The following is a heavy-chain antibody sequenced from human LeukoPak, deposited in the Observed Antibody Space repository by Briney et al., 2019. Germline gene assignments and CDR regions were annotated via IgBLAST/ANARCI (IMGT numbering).Heavy chain of an antibody. CDR1: GGSISIYY. Sequence: SETLSLTCTVSGGSISIYYWSWIRQPAGKGLEWIGRIYTSGSTNYNPSLKSRVTISLDTSKNQFSLKLSSVTAADTAVYYCAGHHPRNTVDFWGQGTLVTASS. CDR3: AGHHPRNTVDF. D-gene: IGHD2/OR15-2a*01. J-gene: IGHJ4*02. V-gene: IGHV4-4*07. CDR2: IYTSGST.